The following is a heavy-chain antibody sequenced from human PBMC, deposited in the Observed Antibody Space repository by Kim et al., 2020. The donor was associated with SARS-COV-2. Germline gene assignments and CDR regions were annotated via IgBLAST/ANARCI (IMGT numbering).Heavy chain of an antibody. Sequence: SETLSLTCTVSGGSISSGGYYWSWIRQHPGKGLEWIGYIYYSGSTYYNPSLKSRVTISVDTSKNQFSLKLSSVTAADTAVYYCARVVRSAGWLLDYWGQGTLVTVSS. CDR3: ARVVRSAGWLLDY. CDR1: GGSISSGGYY. CDR2: IYYSGST. D-gene: IGHD2-15*01. J-gene: IGHJ4*02. V-gene: IGHV4-31*03.